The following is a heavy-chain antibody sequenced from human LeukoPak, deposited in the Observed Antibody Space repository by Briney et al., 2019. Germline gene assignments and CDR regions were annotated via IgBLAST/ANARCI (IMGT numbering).Heavy chain of an antibody. CDR1: GYTFTSYG. CDR3: ATAYYDFWSGYYSMDY. D-gene: IGHD3-3*01. CDR2: ISAYNGNT. Sequence: ASVKVSCKASGYTFTSYGISWVRQAPGQGLEWMGWISAYNGNTNYAQKLQGRVTMTTDTSTGTAYMELRSLRSDDTAVCYCATAYYDFWSGYYSMDYWGQGALVTVSS. J-gene: IGHJ4*02. V-gene: IGHV1-18*01.